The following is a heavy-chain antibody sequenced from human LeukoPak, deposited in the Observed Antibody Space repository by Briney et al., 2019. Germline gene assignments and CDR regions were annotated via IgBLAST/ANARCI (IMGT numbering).Heavy chain of an antibody. J-gene: IGHJ4*02. Sequence: SETLSLTCTVSGGSISSGSYYWNWIRQPAGKGLEWIGSIHHSGRTYYNPSLKSRVTISVDTSKNQFSLKLSSVTAADTAVYYCARLQPGITYYFDYWGQGALVTVSS. CDR2: IHHSGRT. CDR3: ARLQPGITYYFDY. V-gene: IGHV4-39*07. CDR1: GGSISSGSYY. D-gene: IGHD1-14*01.